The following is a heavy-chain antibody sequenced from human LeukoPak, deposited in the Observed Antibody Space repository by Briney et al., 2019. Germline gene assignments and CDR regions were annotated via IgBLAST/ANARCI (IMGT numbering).Heavy chain of an antibody. CDR1: GGSISSYY. D-gene: IGHD1-26*01. Sequence: SETLSLTCTVSGGSISSYYWNWIRQPPGKGLEWIGYIYYSGSTNYNPSLKSRVTISVDTSKNQFSLKLSSVTAADTAVYYCARGLGGSYYSDAFDIWGQGTMVTVSS. J-gene: IGHJ3*02. CDR2: IYYSGST. CDR3: ARGLGGSYYSDAFDI. V-gene: IGHV4-59*12.